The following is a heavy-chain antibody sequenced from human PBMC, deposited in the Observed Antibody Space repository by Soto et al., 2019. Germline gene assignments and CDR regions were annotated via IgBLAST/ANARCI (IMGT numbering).Heavy chain of an antibody. V-gene: IGHV3-23*01. CDR2: ISGSGVST. J-gene: IGHJ4*02. CDR3: AKSPGMYYYDSSGYYHYDY. D-gene: IGHD3-22*01. CDR1: GLTFSSYA. Sequence: GGSLRLCCAASGLTFSSYAMSWVRQAPGKGLEWVSAISGSGVSTYYADSVKGRFTISRDNSKNTLYLQMNSLRAEDTAVYYCAKSPGMYYYDSSGYYHYDYWGQGTLVTVSS.